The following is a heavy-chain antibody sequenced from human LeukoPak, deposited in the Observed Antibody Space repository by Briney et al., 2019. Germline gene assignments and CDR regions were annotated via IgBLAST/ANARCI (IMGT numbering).Heavy chain of an antibody. V-gene: IGHV3-30*02. CDR1: GFTLSSYG. CDR3: AKAPWLEAFDI. J-gene: IGHJ3*02. D-gene: IGHD3-22*01. CDR2: IRYEGSNK. Sequence: GGTLRLSCAASGFTLSSYGMHWVRQAPGKGLEWVAFIRYEGSNKYYADSVKGRFTTSRDNSKNTLYLQMNSLRAEDTAVYYCAKAPWLEAFDIWGQGTMVTVSS.